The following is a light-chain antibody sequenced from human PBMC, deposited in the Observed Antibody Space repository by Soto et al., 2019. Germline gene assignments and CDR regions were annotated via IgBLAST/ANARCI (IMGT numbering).Light chain of an antibody. J-gene: IGKJ5*01. CDR1: QSITNY. CDR2: ATS. V-gene: IGKV3-11*01. CDR3: QQRYSWPVT. Sequence: EIVLTQSPATLSLSPGERATLSCRASQSITNYLGWYQQKPGQAPRLLIYATSNRATGIAARFSGSGSGTDFTLTISSLEPEDFSVYYCQQRYSWPVTFGQGTRLESK.